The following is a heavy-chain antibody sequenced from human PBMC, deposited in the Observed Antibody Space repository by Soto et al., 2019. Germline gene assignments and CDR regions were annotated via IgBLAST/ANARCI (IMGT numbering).Heavy chain of an antibody. CDR2: SHQSGNT. V-gene: IGHV4-4*02. Sequence: VQLQESGPGVVKPSGTLSLTCAVSGVSISSHDWWTWVRQPPGKGLEWIGESHQSGNTNYNWSRESRVTIAVDKSKKQFSQKLTIVTVADTDVYYCETRDSSRFYWGQGTLVTVSS. D-gene: IGHD6-13*01. CDR1: GVSISSHDW. CDR3: ETRDSSRFY. J-gene: IGHJ4*02.